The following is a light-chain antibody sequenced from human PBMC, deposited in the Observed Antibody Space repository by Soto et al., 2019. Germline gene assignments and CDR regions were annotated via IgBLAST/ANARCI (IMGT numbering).Light chain of an antibody. V-gene: IGKV3-15*01. CDR3: QQYNNWPLT. CDR1: QSVSDN. J-gene: IGKJ4*01. CDR2: GAS. Sequence: EIVMTQSPATLSVSPGERYTLSCRASQSVSDNLAWYQQKPGQXPRXXIYGASTRATGIPARFSGSGSGTELTITISSLQSEDCEIYDGQQYNNWPLTFGGGTKVDIK.